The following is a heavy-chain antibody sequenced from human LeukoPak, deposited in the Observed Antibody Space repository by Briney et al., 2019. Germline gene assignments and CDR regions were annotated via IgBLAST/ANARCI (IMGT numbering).Heavy chain of an antibody. Sequence: SGTLSLTCAVSGVSISISNWWSWVRQPPGKGLEWLANIYNSGSTYYNPYLKRRVSMSVDTSRNQFSLKLSSVTAADTAVYYCARHRGDGYNWDYYYGMDVWGQGTSVTVSS. V-gene: IGHV4-4*02. CDR1: GVSISISNW. CDR3: ARHRGDGYNWDYYYGMDV. CDR2: IYNSGST. J-gene: IGHJ6*02. D-gene: IGHD5-24*01.